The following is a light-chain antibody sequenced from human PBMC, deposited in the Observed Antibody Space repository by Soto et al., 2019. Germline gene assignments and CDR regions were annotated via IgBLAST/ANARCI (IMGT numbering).Light chain of an antibody. J-gene: IGKJ5*01. Sequence: DIQMTQSPSSLSASVEDRVIITCRASQSISNHLNWYQQKPGKAPKLLIYAASSLQSGVPSRFSGSGSGTDFTLTISSLQPEDFATYYCQQSYSTLASGFGQGTRLEIK. CDR1: QSISNH. V-gene: IGKV1-39*01. CDR2: AAS. CDR3: QQSYSTLASG.